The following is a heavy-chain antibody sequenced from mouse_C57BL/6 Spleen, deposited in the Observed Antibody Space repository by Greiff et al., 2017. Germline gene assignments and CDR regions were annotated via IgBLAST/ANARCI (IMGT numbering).Heavy chain of an antibody. CDR1: GYTFTSYW. J-gene: IGHJ3*01. CDR3: ARSVTTVVATKAWFAY. V-gene: IGHV1-50*01. Sequence: VQLQQSGAELVKPGASVKLSCKASGYTFTSYWMQWVKQRPGQGLEWIGEIDPSDSYTNYNQKFKGKATLTVDTSSSTAYMPLSSLTSEDSAVYYCARSVTTVVATKAWFAYWGQGTLVTVSA. CDR2: IDPSDSYT. D-gene: IGHD1-1*01.